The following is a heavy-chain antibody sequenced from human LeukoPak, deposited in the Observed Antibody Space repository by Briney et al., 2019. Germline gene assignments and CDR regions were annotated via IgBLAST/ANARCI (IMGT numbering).Heavy chain of an antibody. D-gene: IGHD3-16*01. Sequence: SETLSLTCTVSGGSISSYYWSWIRQPPGKGLEWIGYIYYSGSTNYNPSLKSRVTISVDTSKNQFSLKLSSVTAADTAVYYCARHRGLGLDWFDPWGQGTLVTVSS. J-gene: IGHJ5*02. CDR1: GGSISSYY. CDR2: IYYSGST. V-gene: IGHV4-59*08. CDR3: ARHRGLGLDWFDP.